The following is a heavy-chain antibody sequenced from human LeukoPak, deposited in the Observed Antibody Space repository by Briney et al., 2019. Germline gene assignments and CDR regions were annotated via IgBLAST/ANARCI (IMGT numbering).Heavy chain of an antibody. Sequence: GGSLRLSCVASGFTLSSYAMNWVRQAPGKGLEWVSGISGSGGSTNYADSVKGRFTISRDNSKNTLYLQMNSLRAEDTAVYYCARAQHSGYERYQYYFDYWGQGTLVTVSS. CDR3: ARAQHSGYERYQYYFDY. CDR1: GFTLSSYA. J-gene: IGHJ4*02. V-gene: IGHV3-23*01. CDR2: ISGSGGST. D-gene: IGHD5-12*01.